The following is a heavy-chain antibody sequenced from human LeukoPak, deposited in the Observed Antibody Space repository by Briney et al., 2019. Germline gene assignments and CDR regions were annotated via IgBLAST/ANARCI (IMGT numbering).Heavy chain of an antibody. J-gene: IGHJ4*02. V-gene: IGHV3-7*01. CDR1: GFTFSSYW. CDR3: ARDKIEGPTKLDY. D-gene: IGHD1-1*01. CDR2: IKQDESEK. Sequence: GGSLRLSCAASGFTFSSYWMSWVRQAPGKGLEWVANIKQDESEKYYVDSLKGRFTISRDNAKNSMYLQMNSLRAEDTAVYYCARDKIEGPTKLDYWGQGILVTVSS.